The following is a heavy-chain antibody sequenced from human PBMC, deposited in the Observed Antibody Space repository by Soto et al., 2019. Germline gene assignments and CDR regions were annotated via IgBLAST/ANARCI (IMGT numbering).Heavy chain of an antibody. J-gene: IGHJ6*02. V-gene: IGHV1-8*01. Sequence: ASVKVSCKASGYTFTSYDINWVRQATGQGLEWMGWMNPNSGNTGYAQKFQGRVTMTRNTSISTAYMELSSLRSEDTAVYYCARSSKYYDFWSGYYSSSYYYVMDVWGQGTTVTVSS. CDR2: MNPNSGNT. CDR1: GYTFTSYD. CDR3: ARSSKYYDFWSGYYSSSYYYVMDV. D-gene: IGHD3-3*01.